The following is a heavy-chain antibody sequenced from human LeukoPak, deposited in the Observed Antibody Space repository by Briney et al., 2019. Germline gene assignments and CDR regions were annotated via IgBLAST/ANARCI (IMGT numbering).Heavy chain of an antibody. Sequence: PGGSLRLSCAASGFTFSDYYMSWIRQAPGKGLEWVSYISSSGSTIYYADSVKGRFTISRDNSKNTLYLQMNSLRAEDTAVYYCAKDRDPTAMVTLYYFDFWGQGTLVTVSS. J-gene: IGHJ4*02. CDR3: AKDRDPTAMVTLYYFDF. CDR2: ISSSGSTI. CDR1: GFTFSDYY. D-gene: IGHD5-18*01. V-gene: IGHV3-11*01.